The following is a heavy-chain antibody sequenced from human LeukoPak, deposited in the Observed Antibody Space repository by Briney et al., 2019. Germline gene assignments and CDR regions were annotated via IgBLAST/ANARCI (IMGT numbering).Heavy chain of an antibody. D-gene: IGHD3-10*01. Sequence: GGSLRLSCAASGFTFSSYSMSCAPDASGKGLEGVSAISGSGGSTYYADSVQGRFTISRDNSKNTLYLQMNSLRAEDTAVYYCALASMVQGVTFDYWGQGTLVTVSS. J-gene: IGHJ4*02. CDR1: GFTFSSYS. V-gene: IGHV3-23*01. CDR2: ISGSGGST. CDR3: ALASMVQGVTFDY.